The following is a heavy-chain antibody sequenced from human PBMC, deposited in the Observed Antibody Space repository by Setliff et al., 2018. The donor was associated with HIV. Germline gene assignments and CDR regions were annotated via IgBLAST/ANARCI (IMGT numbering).Heavy chain of an antibody. CDR1: GGSLSDYY. Sequence: TCAVYGGSLSDYYWSWFRLPPGKGLEWIGEINPTGSANYNPSLKGRVTISTDPSKRQFSLRLTSVTAADTAIYYCASLIIAAGGTRLDSWGLGTLVTVS. J-gene: IGHJ5*01. V-gene: IGHV4-34*01. D-gene: IGHD6-13*01. CDR3: ASLIIAAGGTRLDS. CDR2: INPTGSA.